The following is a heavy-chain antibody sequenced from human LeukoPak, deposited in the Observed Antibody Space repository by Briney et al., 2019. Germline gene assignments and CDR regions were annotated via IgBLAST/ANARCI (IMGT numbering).Heavy chain of an antibody. CDR2: ISSSSSTI. D-gene: IGHD1-26*01. J-gene: IGHJ4*02. Sequence: PGGSLRLSCAASGFTFSSYSMNWVRQAPGKGLEWVSYISSSSSTIYYADSVKGRFTISRDNAKNSLYLQMNSLRAEDTAVYYCAKDGGSWRRLTKGYFDYWGQGTLVTVSS. CDR3: AKDGGSWRRLTKGYFDY. V-gene: IGHV3-48*01. CDR1: GFTFSSYS.